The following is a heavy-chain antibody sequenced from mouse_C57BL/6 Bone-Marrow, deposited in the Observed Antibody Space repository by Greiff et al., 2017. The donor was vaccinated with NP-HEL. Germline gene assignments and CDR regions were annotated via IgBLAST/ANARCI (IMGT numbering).Heavy chain of an antibody. CDR2: IYPGSGST. CDR1: GYTFTSYW. D-gene: IGHD1-1*01. Sequence: VQLQQPGAELVKPGASVKMSCKASGYTFTSYWITWVKQSPGQGLEWIGDIYPGSGSTNYNEKFKSKATLTVDTSSSTAYMQLSSLTSEDSAVYYCARGGTTVVNFDYWGQGTTLTVSS. V-gene: IGHV1-55*01. J-gene: IGHJ2*01. CDR3: ARGGTTVVNFDY.